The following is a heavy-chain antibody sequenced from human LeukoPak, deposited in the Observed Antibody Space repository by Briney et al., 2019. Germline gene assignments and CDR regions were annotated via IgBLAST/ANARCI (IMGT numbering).Heavy chain of an antibody. D-gene: IGHD4-17*01. CDR1: GGSISSGGYY. V-gene: IGHV4-31*03. J-gene: IGHJ3*02. Sequence: SETLSLTCTVSGGSISSGGYYWSWIRQPPGKGLEWIGYIYYSGSTYYNPSLKSRVTISVDTSKNQFSLKLSSVTAADTAVYYCAREVYGEYAFDIWGQGTMVTVSS. CDR2: IYYSGST. CDR3: AREVYGEYAFDI.